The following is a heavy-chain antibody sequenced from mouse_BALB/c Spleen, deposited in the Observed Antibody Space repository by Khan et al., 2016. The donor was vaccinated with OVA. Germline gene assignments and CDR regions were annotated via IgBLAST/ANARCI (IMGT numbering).Heavy chain of an antibody. CDR1: GYTFTTYW. J-gene: IGHJ4*01. D-gene: IGHD1-1*01. V-gene: IGHV1-7*01. CDR3: ATSGQYGCNYYFGMDY. Sequence: QVQLKQSGAELAKPGASMKMSCKASGYTFTTYWMHWIKQRPGQGLEWIGYINPNTGYNECEQKFKDKATLTADKSSSTVYMQLSSLTSEDSAVXYCATSGQYGCNYYFGMDYWGQGTSVTVAS. CDR2: INPNTGYN.